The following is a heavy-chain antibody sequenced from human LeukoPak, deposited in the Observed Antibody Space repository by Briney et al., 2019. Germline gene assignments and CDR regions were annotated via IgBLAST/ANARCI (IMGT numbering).Heavy chain of an antibody. Sequence: SQTLSLTCGISGDSVSSNSAAWNWIRQSPSRGLEWLGRTYYRSEWYTDYEVSVKSRITINPDTSKNQFSLQLNSVTPEDTAVYYCARGSSGWYDFDYWGQGTLVTVSS. V-gene: IGHV6-1*01. CDR3: ARGSSGWYDFDY. CDR2: TYYRSEWYT. D-gene: IGHD6-19*01. J-gene: IGHJ4*02. CDR1: GDSVSSNSAA.